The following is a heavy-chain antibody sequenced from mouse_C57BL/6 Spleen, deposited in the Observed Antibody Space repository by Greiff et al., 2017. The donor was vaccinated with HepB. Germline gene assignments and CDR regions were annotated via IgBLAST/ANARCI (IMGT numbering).Heavy chain of an antibody. Sequence: QVQLKESGAELVKPGASVKISCKASGYAFSSYWMNWVKQRPGKGLEWIGQIYPGDGDTNYNGKFKGKATLTADKSSSTSYMQLSSLTSEDSAVYFCASNYFAWFAYWGQGTLVTVSA. CDR2: IYPGDGDT. D-gene: IGHD2-1*01. V-gene: IGHV1-80*01. CDR3: ASNYFAWFAY. J-gene: IGHJ3*01. CDR1: GYAFSSYW.